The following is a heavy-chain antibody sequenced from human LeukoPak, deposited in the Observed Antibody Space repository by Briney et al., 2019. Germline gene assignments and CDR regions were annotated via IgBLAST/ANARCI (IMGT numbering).Heavy chain of an antibody. CDR1: GYTFTSYG. V-gene: IGHV1-18*01. CDR3: ARDLLPPYYDILTGYYGFDY. J-gene: IGHJ4*02. CDR2: ISAYNGNT. D-gene: IGHD3-9*01. Sequence: ASVKVSCKASGYTFTSYGISWVRQAPGQGLEWMGWISAYNGNTNYAQKLQGRVTMTTDTSTSTAYMELRSLRSDDTAVYYCARDLLPPYYDILTGYYGFDYWGQGTLVTVSS.